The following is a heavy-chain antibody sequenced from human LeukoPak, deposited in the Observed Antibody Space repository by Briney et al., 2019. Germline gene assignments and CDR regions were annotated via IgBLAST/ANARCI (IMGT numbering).Heavy chain of an antibody. D-gene: IGHD6-6*01. CDR1: GGTFSSYA. CDR2: IIPIFGTA. Sequence: GASVKVSCKASGGTFSSYAISWVRQAPGQGLEWMGGIIPIFGTANYAQKFQGRVTITADESTSTAYMELSSLRSEDTAVYYCARALSIAARGSFDYWGQGTLVTVPS. CDR3: ARALSIAARGSFDY. J-gene: IGHJ4*02. V-gene: IGHV1-69*13.